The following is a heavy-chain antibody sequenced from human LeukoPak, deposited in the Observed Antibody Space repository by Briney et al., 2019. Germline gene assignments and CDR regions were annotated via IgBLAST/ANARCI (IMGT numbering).Heavy chain of an antibody. D-gene: IGHD4-17*01. J-gene: IGHJ4*02. CDR1: GGSISSYY. V-gene: IGHV4-59*01. Sequence: PSETLSLTCTVSGGSISSYYWSWIRQPPGEGLEWIGYIYYSGSTNYNPSLKSRVTISVDTSKNQFSLKLSSVTAADTAVYYCARTVTSFDYWGQGTLVTVSS. CDR2: IYYSGST. CDR3: ARTVTSFDY.